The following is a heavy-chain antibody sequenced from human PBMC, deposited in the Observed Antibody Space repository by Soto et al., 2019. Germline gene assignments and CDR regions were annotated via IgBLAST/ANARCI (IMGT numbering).Heavy chain of an antibody. Sequence: SETLSLTCALYGGSFSGYYWSWSRQRPGKGLEWPGEIGHSECTGFNPSLKSRLTIPVDTSKGQVSLNLSSVTAADTAVYYRLGEYSGSYSGAYYYSGRDVWGQGTRVSVSS. CDR3: LGEYSGSYSGAYYYSGRDV. CDR1: GGSFSGYY. CDR2: IGHSECT. J-gene: IGHJ6*01. D-gene: IGHD6-6*01. V-gene: IGHV4-34*01.